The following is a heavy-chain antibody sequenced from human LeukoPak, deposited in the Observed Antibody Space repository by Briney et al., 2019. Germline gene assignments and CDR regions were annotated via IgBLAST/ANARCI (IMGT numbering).Heavy chain of an antibody. CDR3: ARNRGYCSSTSCPTGDY. D-gene: IGHD2-2*01. J-gene: IGHJ4*02. CDR2: INHSGST. CDR1: GGSISSGSYY. Sequence: SQTLSLTCTVSGGSISSGSYYWSWIRQPPGKGLEWIGEINHSGSTNYNPSLKSRVTISVDTSKNQFSLKLSSVTAADTAVYYCARNRGYCSSTSCPTGDYWGQGTLVTVSS. V-gene: IGHV4-39*07.